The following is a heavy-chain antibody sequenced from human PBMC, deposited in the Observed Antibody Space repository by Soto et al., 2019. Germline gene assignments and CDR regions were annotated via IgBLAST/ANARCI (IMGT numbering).Heavy chain of an antibody. CDR2: MSYGGSHT. Sequence: GGSLRLSCAASGFTFSSYPMHWVRQAPGKGLEWVAVMSYGGSHTYYADSVKGRFTISRDNPKNTLYLQMNSLRAEDTAVYYCASLYSGSYYFDYWGQGTLVTAPQ. CDR1: GFTFSSYP. J-gene: IGHJ4*02. V-gene: IGHV3-30-3*01. CDR3: ASLYSGSYYFDY. D-gene: IGHD1-26*01.